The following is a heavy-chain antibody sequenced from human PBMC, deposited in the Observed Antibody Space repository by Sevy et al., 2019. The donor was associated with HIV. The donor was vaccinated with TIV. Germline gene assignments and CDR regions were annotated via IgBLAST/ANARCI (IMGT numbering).Heavy chain of an antibody. V-gene: IGHV3-21*01. Sequence: GGSLRLSCAASGFTFRSYSMNWVRQAPGKGLEWLSSISDDSRYIYYSASVKGRFTIPRANAKSSLYLQMNSLRVEDTAIYYCARDFTIFGVVSGIDYWGQGNLVTVSS. CDR1: GFTFRSYS. CDR2: ISDDSRYI. CDR3: ARDFTIFGVVSGIDY. D-gene: IGHD3-3*01. J-gene: IGHJ4*02.